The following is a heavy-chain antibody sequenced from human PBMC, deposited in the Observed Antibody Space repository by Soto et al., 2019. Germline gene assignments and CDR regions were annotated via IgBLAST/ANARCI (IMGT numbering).Heavy chain of an antibody. D-gene: IGHD3-22*01. V-gene: IGHV1-18*01. Sequence: ASVKVSCKASGYTFTSYGISWVRQAPGQGLEWMGWISAYNGNTNYAQKLQGRVTMTTDTSTSTAYMELSSLRSEDTAVYYCARVSKTYYDSSGYPYNWFDPWGQGTLVTVSS. CDR2: ISAYNGNT. CDR3: ARVSKTYYDSSGYPYNWFDP. CDR1: GYTFTSYG. J-gene: IGHJ5*02.